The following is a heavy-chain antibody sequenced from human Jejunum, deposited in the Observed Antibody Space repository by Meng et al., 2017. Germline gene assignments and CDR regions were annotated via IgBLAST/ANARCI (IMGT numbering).Heavy chain of an antibody. V-gene: IGHV2-5*02. CDR3: ARKGALEPLDY. J-gene: IGHJ4*02. CDR2: IYWDDDK. Sequence: STLRDAAPTLVKPPQTLTLTCTFSGFALSTRGVGVGWIRQPPGKALEWLAVIYWDDDKRYSPSLKTKVTITKDTSKNQVVLSMTNMDPVDTATYYCARKGALEPLDYWGQGTLVTVSS. CDR1: GFALSTRGVG. D-gene: IGHD1-1*01.